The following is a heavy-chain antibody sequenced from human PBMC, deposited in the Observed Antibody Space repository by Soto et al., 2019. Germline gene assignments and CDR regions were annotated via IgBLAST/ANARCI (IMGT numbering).Heavy chain of an antibody. CDR2: ISHDGSNQ. V-gene: IGHV3-30-3*01. J-gene: IGHJ4*02. D-gene: IGHD1-7*01. CDR1: GFSFSSYA. Sequence: QVQLVESGGGVVQPGRSLRLSCAASGFSFSSYAMHWVRQAPGKGLEWVAIISHDGSNQYYVDSVKGRFTISRDNPKNTLYLQMNSLRAEDTAVYYCARDYWNSWIGRFDYWGQGTLVTVSS. CDR3: ARDYWNSWIGRFDY.